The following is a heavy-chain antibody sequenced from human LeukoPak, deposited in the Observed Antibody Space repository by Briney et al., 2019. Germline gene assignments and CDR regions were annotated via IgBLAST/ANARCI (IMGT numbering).Heavy chain of an antibody. D-gene: IGHD3-10*01. CDR1: GSTFSIYA. V-gene: IGHV3-23*01. CDR2: IRGSGGST. J-gene: IGHJ4*02. Sequence: GGSLRLSCAASGSTFSIYAMSWVRQAPGKGLEWVSAIRGSGGSTYYADSVKGRLTISRDNSKNTLYLQMNSLRAEDTAVYYCAKDITYGSGSYPYDYWGQGTLVTVSS. CDR3: AKDITYGSGSYPYDY.